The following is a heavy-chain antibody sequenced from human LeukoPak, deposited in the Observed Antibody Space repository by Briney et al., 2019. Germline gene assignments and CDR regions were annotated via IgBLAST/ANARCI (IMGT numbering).Heavy chain of an antibody. CDR1: GGSFSGYY. CDR3: ARAGYYGSGSSRYGMDV. Sequence: SETLSLTCAVYGGSFSGYYWSWIRQPPGKGLEWIGEINYSGSTNYNPSLKSRVTISVDTSKKQFFLKLNSVTAADTAVYYCARAGYYGSGSSRYGMDVWGQGTTVTVSS. D-gene: IGHD3-10*01. CDR2: INYSGST. V-gene: IGHV4-34*01. J-gene: IGHJ6*02.